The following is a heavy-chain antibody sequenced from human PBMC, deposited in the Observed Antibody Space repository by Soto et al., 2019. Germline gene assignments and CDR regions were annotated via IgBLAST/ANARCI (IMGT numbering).Heavy chain of an antibody. V-gene: IGHV1-18*04. D-gene: IGHD3-3*01. Sequence: QVQLVQSGAEVKKPGASVKVSCKASGSTFTSYGISWVRQAPGQGLEWMGWISAYNGNTNYAQTLQGRVTMTTDTSTSTAYMELRSLRADDTAVYYCARDPYDFWSGRSWFDPWGQGTLVTVSS. J-gene: IGHJ5*02. CDR2: ISAYNGNT. CDR1: GSTFTSYG. CDR3: ARDPYDFWSGRSWFDP.